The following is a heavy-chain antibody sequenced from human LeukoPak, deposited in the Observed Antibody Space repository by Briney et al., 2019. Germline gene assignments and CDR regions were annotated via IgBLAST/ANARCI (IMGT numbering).Heavy chain of an antibody. J-gene: IGHJ4*02. V-gene: IGHV1-2*02. CDR2: INPNSGGT. D-gene: IGHD6-6*01. CDR3: AREIIAARRKTRAFSCVPPDY. Sequence: ASVKVSCKASGYTFTGYYMHWVRQAPGQGLEWMGWINPNSGGTNYAQKFQGRVTMTRDTSISTAYMELSRLRSDDTAVYYCAREIIAARRKTRAFSCVPPDYWGQGTLVTVSS. CDR1: GYTFTGYY.